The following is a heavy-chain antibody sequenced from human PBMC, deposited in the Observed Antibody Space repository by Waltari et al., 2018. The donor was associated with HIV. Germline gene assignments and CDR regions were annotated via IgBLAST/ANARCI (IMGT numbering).Heavy chain of an antibody. CDR2: ITVDHNT. Sequence: EVQLLASGGTLAQPGGSLSLSCAASGATLSNSGMTWVRQAPGKGLEWVSTITVDHNTYYADSVKGRFSISRDNSRNLVSLRMNTLKVEDTGMYYCAQDAGRNGYSFFGFWGRGTLVAVSS. D-gene: IGHD3-22*01. CDR1: GATLSNSG. V-gene: IGHV3-23*01. J-gene: IGHJ4*02. CDR3: AQDAGRNGYSFFGF.